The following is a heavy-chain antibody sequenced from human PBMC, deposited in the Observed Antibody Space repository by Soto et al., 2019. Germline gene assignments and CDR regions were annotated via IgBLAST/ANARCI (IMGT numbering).Heavy chain of an antibody. Sequence: DVQLVESGGALVQPGGSLRLPCEASEFTFRNYWMHWVRQVPGKGLVWVSRISPDGNSTSYADSVRGRFTISRDNAKNTLYLQMNSLRVEDTAVYYCARGPSGSAFYVGDYWGQGTLVTVSS. CDR1: EFTFRNYW. D-gene: IGHD3-16*01. J-gene: IGHJ4*02. CDR2: ISPDGNST. CDR3: ARGPSGSAFYVGDY. V-gene: IGHV3-74*01.